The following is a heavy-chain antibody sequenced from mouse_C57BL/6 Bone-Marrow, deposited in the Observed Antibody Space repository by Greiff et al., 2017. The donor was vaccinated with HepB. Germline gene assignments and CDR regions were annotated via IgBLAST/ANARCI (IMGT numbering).Heavy chain of an antibody. CDR2: INSDGGST. J-gene: IGHJ4*01. CDR1: EYEFPSHD. Sequence: EVQLVEPGGGLVQPGESLKLSCESNEYEFPSHDMTWVRKTPEKRLELVAAINSDGGSTYYPDTMERRFILTRDNTKKTLYLQMSSLRSEDTALYYCARQTAQATRAMDYWGQGTSVTVSS. D-gene: IGHD3-2*02. V-gene: IGHV5-2*01. CDR3: ARQTAQATRAMDY.